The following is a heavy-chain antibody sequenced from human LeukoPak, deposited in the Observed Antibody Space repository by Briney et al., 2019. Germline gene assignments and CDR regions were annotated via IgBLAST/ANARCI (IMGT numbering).Heavy chain of an antibody. D-gene: IGHD1-26*01. CDR3: ARGGSYLSAFDI. CDR1: GFTVSSNY. Sequence: PGGSLRLSCAASGFTVSSNYMSWVRQAPGKGLEWVSIIYSGGSTFYAYSVKGRFTISRDNSKNTLYLQMNSLRAEDTAVYYCARGGSYLSAFDIWGQGTMVTVSS. CDR2: IYSGGST. J-gene: IGHJ3*02. V-gene: IGHV3-53*01.